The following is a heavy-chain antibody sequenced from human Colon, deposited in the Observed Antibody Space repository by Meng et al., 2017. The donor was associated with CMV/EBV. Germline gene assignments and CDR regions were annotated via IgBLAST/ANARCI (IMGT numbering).Heavy chain of an antibody. J-gene: IGHJ5*02. D-gene: IGHD2-2*01. CDR1: GFTFSNYA. CDR2: ISGRSDST. CDR3: ARDSRYQSWFDR. V-gene: IGHV3-23*01. Sequence: GESLKISCVGSGFTFSNYAMGWVRQAPGKGLEWVSAISGRSDSTNYAVSVKGRFTISRDNSKNTLYLEMNGLRAEGTALYYCARDSRYQSWFDRWGQGTLVTVSS.